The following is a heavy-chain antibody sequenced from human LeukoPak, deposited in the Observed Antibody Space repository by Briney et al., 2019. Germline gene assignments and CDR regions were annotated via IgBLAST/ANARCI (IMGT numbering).Heavy chain of an antibody. V-gene: IGHV3-9*01. J-gene: IGHJ6*02. CDR3: AKDIGPNYYDSSGALYCGMDV. D-gene: IGHD3-22*01. CDR1: GFTFDDYA. CDR2: ISWISGSI. Sequence: GWSLRLSCAASGFTFDDYAMHWVRQAPGKGLEWVSGISWISGSIGYADSVKGRFTISRDNAKNSLYLQMNSLRAEDTALYYCAKDIGPNYYDSSGALYCGMDVWGQGTTVTVSS.